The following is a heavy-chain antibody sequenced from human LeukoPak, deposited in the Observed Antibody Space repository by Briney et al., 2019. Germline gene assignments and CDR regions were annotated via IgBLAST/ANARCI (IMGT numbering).Heavy chain of an antibody. D-gene: IGHD4-11*01. CDR1: GGSISGGY. J-gene: IGHJ4*02. CDR3: AKSYFDYSTYYSYYINL. CDR2: VYTSGST. Sequence: SETLSLTCTVSGGSISGGYWSWIRQPPGRGLEWIGYVYTSGSTNYNPSLKSRVTISVDTPKSQFALKLSSVTAADTAVYYCAKSYFDYSTYYSYYINLWGQGALVTVSS. V-gene: IGHV4-4*09.